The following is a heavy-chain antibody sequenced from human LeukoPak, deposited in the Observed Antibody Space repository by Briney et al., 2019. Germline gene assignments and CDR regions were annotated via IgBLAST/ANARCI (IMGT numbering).Heavy chain of an antibody. V-gene: IGHV3-66*01. CDR2: IYSGGST. Sequence: GGSLRLSCAASGFTFSTYAMSWVRQSPGKGLEWVSVIYSGGSTYYADSVKGRFTISRDNSKNTLYLQMNSLRAEDTAVYYCARDTTTVVPPRDYWGQGTLVTVSS. CDR3: ARDTTTVVPPRDY. J-gene: IGHJ4*02. D-gene: IGHD4-23*01. CDR1: GFTFSTYA.